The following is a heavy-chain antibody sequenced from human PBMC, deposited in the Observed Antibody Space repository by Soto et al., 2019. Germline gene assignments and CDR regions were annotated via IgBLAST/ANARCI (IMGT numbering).Heavy chain of an antibody. D-gene: IGHD3-16*01. V-gene: IGHV4-4*07. CDR2: MHTKERT. Sequence: SETLSLTCTVSGGSITNYYWSWIRQPAGKGLEWIGRMHTKERTNYNLSFKSRVTMSVDTSKNQFSLKLNAVTAADTAVYYCARDDYKDGGNNWFDPWGQGTLVTVSS. CDR3: ARDDYKDGGNNWFDP. CDR1: GGSITNYY. J-gene: IGHJ5*02.